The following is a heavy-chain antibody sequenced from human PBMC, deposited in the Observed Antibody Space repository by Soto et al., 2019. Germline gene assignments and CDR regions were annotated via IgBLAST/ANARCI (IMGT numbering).Heavy chain of an antibody. CDR2: IYYSGST. CDR3: ARAGIAAGGTYYYYYGMDV. J-gene: IGHJ6*02. CDR1: GGSISSYY. D-gene: IGHD6-13*01. Sequence: ETLSLTFTVSGGSISSYYWSWIRQPPGKGLEWIGYIYYSGSTNYNPSLKSRVTISVDTSKNQFSLKLSSVTAADTAVYYCARAGIAAGGTYYYYYGMDVWGQRTKVTV. V-gene: IGHV4-59*01.